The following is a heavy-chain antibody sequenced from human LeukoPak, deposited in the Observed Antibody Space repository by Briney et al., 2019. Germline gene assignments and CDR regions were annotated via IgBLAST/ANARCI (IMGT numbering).Heavy chain of an antibody. Sequence: SETLSLTCTVSGGSISSYYWSWIRQHPGKGLEWIGYIYYSGSTYYNPSLKSRVTISVDTSKNQFSLKLSSVTAADTAVYYCARETVAGTVDYWGQGTLVTVSS. D-gene: IGHD6-19*01. J-gene: IGHJ4*02. CDR1: GGSISSYY. V-gene: IGHV4-59*06. CDR3: ARETVAGTVDY. CDR2: IYYSGST.